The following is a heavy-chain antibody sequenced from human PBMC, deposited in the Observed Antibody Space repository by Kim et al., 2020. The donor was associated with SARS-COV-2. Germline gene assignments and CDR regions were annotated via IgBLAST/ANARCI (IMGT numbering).Heavy chain of an antibody. J-gene: IGHJ3*02. D-gene: IGHD2-21*02. Sequence: GGSLRLSCAASGFTFNNYWMHWVRQAPGKGLVWVSRISKDGRITTYADSVKGRFTISRDNAKNTLHLQMNSLRAEDTVVYYCARPSETALPGSFDIWGPGTMVTVSS. CDR2: ISKDGRIT. V-gene: IGHV3-74*01. CDR3: ARPSETALPGSFDI. CDR1: GFTFNNYW.